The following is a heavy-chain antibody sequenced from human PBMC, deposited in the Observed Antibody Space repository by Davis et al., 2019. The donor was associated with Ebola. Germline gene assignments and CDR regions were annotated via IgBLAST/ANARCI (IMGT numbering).Heavy chain of an antibody. J-gene: IGHJ4*02. D-gene: IGHD2-15*01. CDR3: ARGRSGYCSGGSCQTPY. CDR1: GFPFSSYS. CDR2: ISSSSSYI. Sequence: GESLKISCAASGFPFSSYSMIWVRQAPGKGLEWVSSISSSSSYIYYADSVKGRFTISRDNAKNSLYLQMNSLRAEDTAVYYCARGRSGYCSGGSCQTPYWGQGTLVTVSS. V-gene: IGHV3-21*01.